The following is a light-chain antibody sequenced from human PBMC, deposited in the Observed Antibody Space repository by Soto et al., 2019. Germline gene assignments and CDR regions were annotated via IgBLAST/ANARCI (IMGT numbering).Light chain of an antibody. Sequence: EIVLTQSPGTLSLSPGASATLSCRASQSVSSSYLAWYQQKPGQAPRLLIYGASSRATGIPDRFSGSGSGTDFTLTISRLEPEDFAVYYCQQYGSSPLTFGGGTK. V-gene: IGKV3-20*01. CDR3: QQYGSSPLT. J-gene: IGKJ4*01. CDR1: QSVSSSY. CDR2: GAS.